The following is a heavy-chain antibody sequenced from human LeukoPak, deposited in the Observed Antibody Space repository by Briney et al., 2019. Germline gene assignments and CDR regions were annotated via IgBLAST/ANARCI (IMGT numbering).Heavy chain of an antibody. CDR1: GYTFTYRH. CDR2: ITPFNGNT. J-gene: IGHJ4*02. CDR3: AEGPNSSGYVY. Sequence: ASVKVSCKASGYTFTYRHLHWVRQAPGQALEWMGWITPFNGNTSYAQKFQDRVTITRDRSMSTAFMELSSLRSEDTAMYYCAEGPNSSGYVYWGQGTLVTVSS. D-gene: IGHD3-22*01. V-gene: IGHV1-45*02.